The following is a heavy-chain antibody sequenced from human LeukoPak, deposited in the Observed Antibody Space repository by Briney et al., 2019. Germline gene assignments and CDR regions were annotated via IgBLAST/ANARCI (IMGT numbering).Heavy chain of an antibody. CDR1: GGTFSSYA. CDR2: IIPIFGTA. Sequence: GASVKVSCKASGGTFSSYAISWVRQAPGQGLEWMGGIIPIFGTANYAQKSQGRVTITADESTSTAYMELSSLRSEDTAVYYCARDYGSGWPRIYGMDVWGQGTTVTVSS. J-gene: IGHJ6*02. CDR3: ARDYGSGWPRIYGMDV. D-gene: IGHD6-19*01. V-gene: IGHV1-69*13.